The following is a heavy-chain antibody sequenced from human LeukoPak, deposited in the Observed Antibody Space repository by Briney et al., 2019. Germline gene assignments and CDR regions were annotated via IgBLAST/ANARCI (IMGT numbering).Heavy chain of an antibody. V-gene: IGHV3-53*01. CDR2: IYTTGST. Sequence: GGSLRLSCTVSGFTVSSNSMSWVRQAPGKGLEWVSFIYTTGSTHNSDSVKGRFTISRDSSKNTLYLQMNSLRADDAAVYYCARAPVTSCRGAFCYPFDIWGQGTLVTVSS. CDR1: GFTVSSNS. J-gene: IGHJ4*02. CDR3: ARAPVTSCRGAFCYPFDI. D-gene: IGHD2-15*01.